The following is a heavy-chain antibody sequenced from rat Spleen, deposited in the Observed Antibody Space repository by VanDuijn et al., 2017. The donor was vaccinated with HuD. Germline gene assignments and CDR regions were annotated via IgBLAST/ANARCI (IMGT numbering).Heavy chain of an antibody. J-gene: IGHJ3*01. Sequence: QVQLKESGPGLVQPSQTLSLTCTVSGFSLTNFGVTWVRQPPGKGLEWIGTIWSGGSTDYSSALKSRLSITRDTSKIQLLLKMNSLQAEDTAMYFCTREGHTMDRATYWFAYWGQGTLVTVSS. CDR3: TREGHTMDRATYWFAY. CDR1: GFSLTNFG. CDR2: IWSGGST. D-gene: IGHD1-9*01. V-gene: IGHV2-15*01.